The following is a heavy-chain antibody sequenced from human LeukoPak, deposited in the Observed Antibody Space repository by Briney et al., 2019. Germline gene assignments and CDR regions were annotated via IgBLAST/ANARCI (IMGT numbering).Heavy chain of an antibody. Sequence: GGSLRLSCAASGFTFSSYEMNWVRQAPGKGLEWVSDISSSGRTIYYADSVKGRFTISRDNAKNSLYLQMNSLRAEDTAVYYCARVDYDGSGSYPDAFDIWGQGTMVTVSS. J-gene: IGHJ3*02. CDR1: GFTFSSYE. CDR2: ISSSGRTI. V-gene: IGHV3-48*03. D-gene: IGHD3-10*01. CDR3: ARVDYDGSGSYPDAFDI.